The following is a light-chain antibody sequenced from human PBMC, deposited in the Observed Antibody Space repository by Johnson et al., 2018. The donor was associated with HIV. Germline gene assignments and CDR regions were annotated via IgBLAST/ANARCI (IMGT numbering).Light chain of an antibody. CDR3: GTWDSTLSAPQYV. CDR1: SSNIGNNY. V-gene: IGLV1-51*01. Sequence: QSVLTQPPSVSAAPGQKVTISCSGSSSNIGNNYVSWYQQLPGTAPKLLIYDNNKRPSGIPDRFSGSKSGTSATLGITGLQTGDEADYYCGTWDSTLSAPQYVFGTRTNVTVL. J-gene: IGLJ1*01. CDR2: DNN.